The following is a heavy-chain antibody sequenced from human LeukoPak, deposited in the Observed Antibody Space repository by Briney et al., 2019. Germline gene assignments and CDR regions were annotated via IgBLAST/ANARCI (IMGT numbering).Heavy chain of an antibody. D-gene: IGHD4-17*01. Sequence: VGSLRLSCVASGFTFGSYAMSWVRQTPGKGLRYVSTISDRGDTYYADSVKGRFTISRDNAKNSLYLQMNSLRVEDTAVYYCARDDPYGDWGQGTLVTVSS. V-gene: IGHV3-23*01. CDR2: ISDRGDT. J-gene: IGHJ4*02. CDR3: ARDDPYGD. CDR1: GFTFGSYA.